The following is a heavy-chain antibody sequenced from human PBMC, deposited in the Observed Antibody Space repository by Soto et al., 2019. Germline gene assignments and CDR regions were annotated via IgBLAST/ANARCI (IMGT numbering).Heavy chain of an antibody. CDR2: ISWNSGSI. V-gene: IGHV3-9*01. D-gene: IGHD2-15*01. Sequence: GGSLRLSCAASGFTFDDYAMHWVRQAPGKGLEWVSGISWNSGSIGYADSVKGRFTISRDNAKNSLYLQMNSLRAEDTALYYCAKGVDEIKDIVVVVAAMGAFDIWGQGTMVTVSS. J-gene: IGHJ3*02. CDR1: GFTFDDYA. CDR3: AKGVDEIKDIVVVVAAMGAFDI.